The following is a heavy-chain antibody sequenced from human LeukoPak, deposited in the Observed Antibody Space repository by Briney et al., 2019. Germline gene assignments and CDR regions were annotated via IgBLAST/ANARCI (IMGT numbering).Heavy chain of an antibody. J-gene: IGHJ5*02. D-gene: IGHD3-10*01. CDR1: GFTFSSYA. CDR2: ISGSGGST. Sequence: GGSLRLPCAASGFTFSSYAMSWVRQAPGKGLEWVSAISGSGGSTYYADSVKGRFTISRDNSKNTLYLQMNSLRAEDTAVYYCAKDHSIAMVRGVNWFDPWGQGTLVTVSS. CDR3: AKDHSIAMVRGVNWFDP. V-gene: IGHV3-23*01.